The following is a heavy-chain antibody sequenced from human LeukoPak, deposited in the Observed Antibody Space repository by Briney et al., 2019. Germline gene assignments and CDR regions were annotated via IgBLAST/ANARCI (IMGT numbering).Heavy chain of an antibody. V-gene: IGHV1-2*02. CDR2: INPNSGGT. D-gene: IGHD6-19*01. Sequence: APVKVSCKASGYTFTGYYMHWVRQAPGQGLEWMGWINPNSGGTNYAQKFQGRVTMTRDTSISTAYMELSRLRSDDTAVYYCARVPSAAVARIYDYWGQGTLVTVSS. CDR3: ARVPSAAVARIYDY. J-gene: IGHJ4*02. CDR1: GYTFTGYY.